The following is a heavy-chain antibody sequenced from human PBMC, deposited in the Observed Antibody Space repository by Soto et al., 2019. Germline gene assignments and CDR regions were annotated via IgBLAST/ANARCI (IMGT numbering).Heavy chain of an antibody. CDR2: IYYSGST. V-gene: IGHV4-39*02. J-gene: IGHJ6*02. CDR1: GASISSSSYY. Sequence: QVQMQESGPGQVKPPESLSLICNVAGASISSSSYYWVWIRQSPGQGLEWIGTIYYSGSTYYNPSLKSRVTMSLDTAKNQFSLNLSSVTAADSGIYYCARDTVIRYRYYGMDVWGQGATVSVSS. CDR3: ARDTVIRYRYYGMDV. D-gene: IGHD4-17*01.